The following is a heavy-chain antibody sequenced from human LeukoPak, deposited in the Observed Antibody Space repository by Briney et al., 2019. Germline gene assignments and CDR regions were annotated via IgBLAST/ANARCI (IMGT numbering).Heavy chain of an antibody. D-gene: IGHD5-24*01. CDR3: ARGYEMASYYYYGMDV. CDR1: GGSISSGSYY. J-gene: IGHJ6*02. Sequence: SQTLSLTCTVSGGSISSGSYYWSWIRQHPGKGLEWIGYIYYSGSTYYNPSLKSRVTISVDTSKNQFSLKLSSVTAADTAVYYCARGYEMASYYYYGMDVWGQGTTVTVSS. CDR2: IYYSGST. V-gene: IGHV4-31*03.